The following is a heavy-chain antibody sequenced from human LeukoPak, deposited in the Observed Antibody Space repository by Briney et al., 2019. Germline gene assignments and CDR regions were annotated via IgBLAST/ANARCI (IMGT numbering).Heavy chain of an antibody. J-gene: IGHJ4*02. D-gene: IGHD2-2*01. CDR2: ISAYNGNT. Sequence: ASVKVSCKASGSTFTSYGISWVRQAPGQGLEWMGWISAYNGNTNYAQKLPGRVTMTTDTSTSTAYMELRSLRSDDTAVYYCARDQHEIVVVPAAVDFDYWGQGTLVTVSS. V-gene: IGHV1-18*01. CDR3: ARDQHEIVVVPAAVDFDY. CDR1: GSTFTSYG.